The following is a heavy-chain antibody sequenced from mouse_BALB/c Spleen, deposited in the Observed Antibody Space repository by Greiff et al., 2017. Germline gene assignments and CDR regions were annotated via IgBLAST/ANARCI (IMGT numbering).Heavy chain of an antibody. V-gene: IGHV5-6*01. CDR1: GFTFSSYG. CDR3: ARHSMVTKLHYYAMDY. D-gene: IGHD2-10*02. Sequence: EVKLMESGGDLVKPGGSLKLSCAASGFTFSSYGMPWVRQTPDKRLEWVATISSGGSYTYYPDSVKGRFTITRDNAKNTLYLQISSMKSEDTAMDYCARHSMVTKLHYYAMDYWGQGTSVTVSS. CDR2: ISSGGSYT. J-gene: IGHJ4*01.